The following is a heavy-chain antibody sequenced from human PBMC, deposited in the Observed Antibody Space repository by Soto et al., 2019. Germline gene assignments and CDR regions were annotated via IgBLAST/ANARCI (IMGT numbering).Heavy chain of an antibody. J-gene: IGHJ4*02. CDR2: TYHSGNP. V-gene: IGHV4-30-2*01. D-gene: IGHD3-22*01. CDR1: GDTISTGGYS. Sequence: PSETLSLTCGVSGDTISTGGYSWAWIRQPPGKALEWIGHTYHSGNPYYSPSLKSRVIISVDRSKNQFSLKVSSVTAEDTAVYYCAKGTYYYDSSGYYGYWGQGTLVTVSS. CDR3: AKGTYYYDSSGYYGY.